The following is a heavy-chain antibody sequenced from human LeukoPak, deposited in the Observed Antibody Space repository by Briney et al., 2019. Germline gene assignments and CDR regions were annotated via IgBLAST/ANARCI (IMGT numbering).Heavy chain of an antibody. CDR3: AGTRYCSSTSCYTRWFDP. Sequence: SVKVSCKASGGTFSSYAISWVRQAPGQGLEWMGGTIPIFGTANYAQKFQGRVTITADESTSTAYMELSSLRSEDTAVYYCAGTRYCSSTSCYTRWFDPWGQGTLVTVSS. CDR2: TIPIFGTA. D-gene: IGHD2-2*02. CDR1: GGTFSSYA. V-gene: IGHV1-69*13. J-gene: IGHJ5*02.